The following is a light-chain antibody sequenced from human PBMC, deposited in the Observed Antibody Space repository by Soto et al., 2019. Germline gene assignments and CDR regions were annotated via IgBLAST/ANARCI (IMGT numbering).Light chain of an antibody. Sequence: QSALTQPASVSGSPGQSITISCTGTSSVVGSYKSVSWHQQHPGKAPKVLIYEVSKRPSGVFNRFPGSKSGNTASLTISGLQAEDEAEYYCCSYAGSRIFVFGTGTKVTVL. J-gene: IGLJ1*01. CDR1: SSVVGSYKS. CDR2: EVS. CDR3: CSYAGSRIFV. V-gene: IGLV2-23*02.